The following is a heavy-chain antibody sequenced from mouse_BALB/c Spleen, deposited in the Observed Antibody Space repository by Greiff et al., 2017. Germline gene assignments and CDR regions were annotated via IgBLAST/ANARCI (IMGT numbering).Heavy chain of an antibody. J-gene: IGHJ1*01. CDR1: GFSLTGYG. V-gene: IGHV2-6-7*01. CDR3: ARDNGNYNWYFDV. CDR2: IWGDGST. Sequence: QVQLKESGPGLVAPSQSLSITCTVSGFSLTGYGVNWVRQPPGKGLEWLGMIWGDGSTDYNSALKSRLSISKDNSKSQVFLKMNSLQTDDTARYYCARDNGNYNWYFDVWGAGTTVTVSS. D-gene: IGHD2-1*01.